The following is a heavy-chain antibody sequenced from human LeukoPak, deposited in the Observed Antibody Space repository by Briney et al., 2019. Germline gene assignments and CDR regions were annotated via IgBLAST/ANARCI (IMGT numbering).Heavy chain of an antibody. CDR1: GYTFTGYY. V-gene: IGHV1-2*02. CDR2: INPNSGGT. CDR3: ARDLYGSGSLDY. J-gene: IGHJ4*02. D-gene: IGHD3-10*01. Sequence: ASVKVSCKASGYTFTGYYMHWVRQAPGQGLEWMGWINPNSGGTNYAQKFQGRVTMTRDTSISTAYMELSRLRSDVTAVYYCARDLYGSGSLDYWGQGTLVTVSS.